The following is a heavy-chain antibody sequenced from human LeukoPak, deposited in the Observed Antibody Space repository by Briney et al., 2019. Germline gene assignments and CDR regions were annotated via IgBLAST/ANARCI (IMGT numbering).Heavy chain of an antibody. CDR1: GFTFTGYA. CDR3: AKDRSGCSSTSCYFGRWFDP. V-gene: IGHV3-23*01. CDR2: IIGSGGST. Sequence: GGSLRLSCAASGFTFTGYAMSWVGQAPGKGLEWVSAIIGSGGSTYYADSVKGRFTISRDNSKNTLYLQMNSLRAEDTAVYYCAKDRSGCSSTSCYFGRWFDPWGQGTLVTVSS. D-gene: IGHD2-2*01. J-gene: IGHJ5*02.